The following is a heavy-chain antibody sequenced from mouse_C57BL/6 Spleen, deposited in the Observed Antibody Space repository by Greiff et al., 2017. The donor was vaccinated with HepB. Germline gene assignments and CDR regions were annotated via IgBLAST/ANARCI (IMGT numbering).Heavy chain of an antibody. V-gene: IGHV1-82*01. J-gene: IGHJ2*01. Sequence: QVQLKESGPELVKPGASVKISCKASGYAFSSSWMNWVKQRPGKGLEWIGRIYPGDGDTNYNGKFKGKATLTADKSSSTAYMQLSSLTSEDSAVYFCARSPITTVVATDFDYWGQGTTLTVSS. CDR2: IYPGDGDT. D-gene: IGHD1-1*01. CDR1: GYAFSSSW. CDR3: ARSPITTVVATDFDY.